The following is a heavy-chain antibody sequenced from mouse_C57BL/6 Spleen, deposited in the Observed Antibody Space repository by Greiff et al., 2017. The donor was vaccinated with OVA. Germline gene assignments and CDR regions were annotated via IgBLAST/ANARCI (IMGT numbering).Heavy chain of an antibody. CDR2: IDPSDSET. D-gene: IGHD1-1*01. V-gene: IGHV1-52*01. J-gene: IGHJ2*01. CDR1: GYTFTSYW. Sequence: QVHVKQPGAELVRPGSSVKLSCKASGYTFTSYWMHWVKQRPIQGLEWIGNIDPSDSETHYNQKFKDKATLTVDKSSSTAYMQLSSLTSEDSAVYYCARSRITTIAYFDYWGQGTTLTVSS. CDR3: ARSRITTIAYFDY.